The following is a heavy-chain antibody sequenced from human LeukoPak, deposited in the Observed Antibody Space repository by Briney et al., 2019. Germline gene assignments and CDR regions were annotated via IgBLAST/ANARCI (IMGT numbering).Heavy chain of an antibody. CDR3: ARTGDFDY. CDR2: INPNTGGT. CDR1: GYTFTGYF. J-gene: IGHJ4*02. Sequence: ASVKVPCKASGYTFTGYFMHWVRQAPGQGLEWMGWINPNTGGTNYAQKFQGRDTMTSDTSISTAYTELSGLRSDDTAVYYCARTGDFDYWGLGTLVTVSS. D-gene: IGHD7-27*01. V-gene: IGHV1-2*02.